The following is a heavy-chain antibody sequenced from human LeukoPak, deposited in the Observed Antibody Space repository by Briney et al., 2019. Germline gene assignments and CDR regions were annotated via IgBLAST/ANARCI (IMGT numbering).Heavy chain of an antibody. Sequence: GGSLRLSCVASGFTFKNCAMSWVRQAPGKGLEWVSGINYSGGHKYYADSVKGRFTISRDSSKNTLSLQMNSLTTEDTAVYYCAKVDSMTLDHFDYWGQGALVTVSS. V-gene: IGHV3-23*01. CDR2: INYSGGHK. D-gene: IGHD4-11*01. CDR1: GFTFKNCA. CDR3: AKVDSMTLDHFDY. J-gene: IGHJ4*02.